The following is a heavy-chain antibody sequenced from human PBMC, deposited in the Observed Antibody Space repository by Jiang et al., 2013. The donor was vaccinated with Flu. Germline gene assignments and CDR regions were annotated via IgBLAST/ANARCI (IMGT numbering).Heavy chain of an antibody. CDR3: ARDSWELGDY. D-gene: IGHD3-10*01. CDR2: ISGSNGNT. CDR1: GYSFTTYG. Sequence: GAEVKKPGASVKVSCKSSGYSFTTYGITWVRQAPGQGLEWMGWISGSNGNTNYAERFQGRITMTTDTATSTAHMELRSLRSDDTAVYYCARDSWELGDYWGQG. J-gene: IGHJ4*02. V-gene: IGHV1-18*04.